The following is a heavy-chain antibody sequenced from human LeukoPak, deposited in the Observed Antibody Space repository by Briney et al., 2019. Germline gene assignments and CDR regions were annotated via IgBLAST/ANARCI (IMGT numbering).Heavy chain of an antibody. CDR1: GGSISSYY. CDR3: ARDSPPNV. V-gene: IGHV4-59*01. J-gene: IGHJ6*04. CDR2: IYYSGVT. Sequence: SETLSLTCTVSGGSISSYYWSWIRQPPGKGLEWIGYIYYSGVTNYNPSLKSRVTISVDMSKNQFSLKLTSVGAADTGVYYCARDSPPNVWGKGITVAVSS.